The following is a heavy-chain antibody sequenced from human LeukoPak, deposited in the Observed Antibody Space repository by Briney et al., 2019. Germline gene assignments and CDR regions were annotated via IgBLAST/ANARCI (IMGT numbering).Heavy chain of an antibody. CDR3: AVGTTIAAGGSDYFDY. D-gene: IGHD6-13*01. J-gene: IGHJ4*02. CDR1: GFTFSSYA. CDR2: ISGSGYST. V-gene: IGHV3-23*01. Sequence: GGSLRLSCAASGFTFSSYAMNWVRQAPGKGLGWVSSISGSGYSTYLADSVKGRFTISRDNSKNTLYLQMNSLRAEDTAIYYCAVGTTIAAGGSDYFDYWGQGTLVTVSS.